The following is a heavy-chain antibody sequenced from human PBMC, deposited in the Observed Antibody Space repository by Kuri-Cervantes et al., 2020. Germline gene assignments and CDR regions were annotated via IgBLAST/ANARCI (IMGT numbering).Heavy chain of an antibody. CDR3: ARAPRRGTTVVTPYYHGMDV. CDR2: IWYDGSNK. D-gene: IGHD4-23*01. V-gene: IGHV3-33*01. Sequence: GGSLRLSCAASGFTFSSYGMHWVRQAPGKGLEWVAVIWYDGSNKYYADSVKGRFTISRDNSKNTLYLQMSTLRAEDTAVYYCARAPRRGTTVVTPYYHGMDVWGQGTTVTVSS. CDR1: GFTFSSYG. J-gene: IGHJ6*02.